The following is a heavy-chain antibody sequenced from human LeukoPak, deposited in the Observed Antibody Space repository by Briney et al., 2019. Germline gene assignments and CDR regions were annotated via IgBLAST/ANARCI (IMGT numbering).Heavy chain of an antibody. D-gene: IGHD1-26*01. CDR3: ARIEWERLGRAFDI. Sequence: GGCLRLSCAASVFTVSDNYMTWVRQAPWKGLEWVSSIYSAGATHYAESVKGRFTISRDNSKNTLYLQMNSLRAEDMAVYYCARIEWERLGRAFDIWGQGTMVTVSS. CDR1: VFTVSDNY. CDR2: IYSAGAT. J-gene: IGHJ3*02. V-gene: IGHV3-53*01.